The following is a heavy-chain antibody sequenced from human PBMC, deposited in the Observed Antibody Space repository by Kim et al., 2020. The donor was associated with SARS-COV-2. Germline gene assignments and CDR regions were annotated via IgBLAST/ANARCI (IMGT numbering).Heavy chain of an antibody. CDR3: ARMRVPFGAFFDAFDI. CDR1: GFTFSNYN. J-gene: IGHJ3*02. V-gene: IGHV3-48*02. D-gene: IGHD3-10*01. Sequence: GGSLRLSCAASGFTFSNYNMNWVRQTPGKGLEWLSYISHSSSAIYYADSVKGRFSISRDNAKNSLYLQMNSLRDEDTAVYYCARMRVPFGAFFDAFDIWGQGTMVTVSS. CDR2: ISHSSSAI.